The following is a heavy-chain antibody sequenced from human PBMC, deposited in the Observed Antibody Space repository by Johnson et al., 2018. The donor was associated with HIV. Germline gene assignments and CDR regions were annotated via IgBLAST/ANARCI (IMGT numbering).Heavy chain of an antibody. CDR3: ARVGIYYDSIEDAFDI. CDR1: GFTFSSYW. V-gene: IGHV3-30-3*01. CDR2: ISYDGSNK. J-gene: IGHJ3*02. Sequence: QVQLLESGGGLVQPGGSLRLSCAASGFTFSSYWMHWVRQAPGKGLVWVAVISYDGSNKYYADSVKGRFTISRDNAKNSLYLQMNSLRAEDTAVYYCARVGIYYDSIEDAFDIWGQGTMVTVSS. D-gene: IGHD3-22*01.